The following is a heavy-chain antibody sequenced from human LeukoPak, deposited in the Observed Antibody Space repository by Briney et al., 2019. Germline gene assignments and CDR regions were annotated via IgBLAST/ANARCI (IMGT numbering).Heavy chain of an antibody. CDR1: GFTFSAYW. V-gene: IGHV3-21*01. D-gene: IGHD3-22*01. CDR3: ARASSGLVNY. J-gene: IGHJ4*02. Sequence: PGGSLRLSCAASGFTFSAYWMHWVRQLPGKGLEWVSSISSSSSYIYYADSVKGRFTISRDNAKNSLYLQMNSLRAEDTAVYYCARASSGLVNYWGQGTLVTVSS. CDR2: ISSSSSYI.